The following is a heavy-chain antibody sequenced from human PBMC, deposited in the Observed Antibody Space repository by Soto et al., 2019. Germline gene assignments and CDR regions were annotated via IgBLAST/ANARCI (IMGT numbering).Heavy chain of an antibody. CDR2: IKQDGSEK. CDR1: GFTFSSYW. Sequence: EVQLVESGGGLVQPGGSLRLSCAASGFTFSSYWMSWVRQAPGKGLEWVANIKQDGSEKYYVDSVKGRFTISRDNANNSLYLQMNSLRAEDTAVYYCAREWETTVPYFDYWGQGTLVTVSS. V-gene: IGHV3-7*01. CDR3: AREWETTVPYFDY. D-gene: IGHD4-17*01. J-gene: IGHJ4*02.